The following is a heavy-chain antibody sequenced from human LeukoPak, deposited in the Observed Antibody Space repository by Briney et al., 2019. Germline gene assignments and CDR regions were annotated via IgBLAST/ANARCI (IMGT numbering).Heavy chain of an antibody. CDR1: GYSISSGYY. V-gene: IGHV4-38-2*02. D-gene: IGHD6-13*01. Sequence: SETLSLTCSVSGYSISSGYYWGWIRQPPGKGLEWIGSIYHSGSTYYNPSLKSRVTMSVDTSKNQFSLKLSSVTAADTAVYYCARGVLIAAAGYYYYYYMDVWGKGTTVTISS. J-gene: IGHJ6*03. CDR2: IYHSGST. CDR3: ARGVLIAAAGYYYYYYMDV.